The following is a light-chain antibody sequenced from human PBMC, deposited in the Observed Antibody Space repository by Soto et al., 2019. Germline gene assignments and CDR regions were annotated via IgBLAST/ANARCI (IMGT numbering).Light chain of an antibody. CDR3: HHYGSSPFT. J-gene: IGKJ3*01. Sequence: EIVLTQSPGTLSLSPGERATLSCRASHSVSNSLAWYQQKPGQAHRLLIYGASGRATGIPYRFSGSGSGTDFTLTISRLEPEDFAVYYCHHYGSSPFTFGPGTKVDIK. CDR1: HSVSNS. CDR2: GAS. V-gene: IGKV3-20*01.